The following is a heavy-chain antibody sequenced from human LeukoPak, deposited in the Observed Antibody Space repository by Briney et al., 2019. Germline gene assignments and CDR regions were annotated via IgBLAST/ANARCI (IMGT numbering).Heavy chain of an antibody. CDR1: GFTFSNYA. J-gene: IGHJ4*02. CDR3: ARGGGGYYGSGSYLIDH. V-gene: IGHV3-23*01. Sequence: PGGSLRLSCAASGFTFSNYAMNWVRQAPGRGLEWVSAISGSGGSTYYADSVKGRFTISRDNSKNTLYLQMNSLRAEDTAVYYCARGGGGYYGSGSYLIDHWGQGTLVTVSS. CDR2: ISGSGGST. D-gene: IGHD3-10*01.